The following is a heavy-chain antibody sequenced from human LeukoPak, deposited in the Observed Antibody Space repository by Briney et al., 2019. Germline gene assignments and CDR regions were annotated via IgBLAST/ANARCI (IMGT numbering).Heavy chain of an antibody. CDR3: GRGRSMND. CDR1: GFTFSKYW. D-gene: IGHD5-24*01. V-gene: IGHV3-7*01. Sequence: GGSLRLSCEASGFTFSKYWMSWVRQAPGKGLECVANIAEDGSEKYYVDSVKGRITISRDNAKNTLYLQMNSLRVDATAVYYCGRGRSMNDWGQGTLVTVSS. J-gene: IGHJ4*02. CDR2: IAEDGSEK.